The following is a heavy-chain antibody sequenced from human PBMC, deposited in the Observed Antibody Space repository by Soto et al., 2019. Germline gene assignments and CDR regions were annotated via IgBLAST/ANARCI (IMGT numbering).Heavy chain of an antibody. CDR3: THSWTFYYDNAV. D-gene: IGHD3-16*01. CDR2: IKSYGSGGTT. V-gene: IGHV3-15*07. Sequence: GGSLRLSCAASGFNFNIAWMNWVRQAPGKGLEWVARIKSYGSGGTTDYAAPVKGRFTISRDDSKNTLYLQMNSLKTEDTALYYCTHSWTFYYDNAVWGQGTMVTVSS. J-gene: IGHJ3*01. CDR1: GFNFNIAW.